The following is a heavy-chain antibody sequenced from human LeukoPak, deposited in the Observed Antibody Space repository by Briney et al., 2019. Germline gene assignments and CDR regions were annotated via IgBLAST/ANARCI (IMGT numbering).Heavy chain of an antibody. D-gene: IGHD2-21*01. V-gene: IGHV3-11*04. CDR3: AWGGIAAFDS. Sequence: PGGSLRLSCAASGFTFSDYYMSWIRQAPGKGLEWVAYISSSGNTRYYADSVKGRFTISRDNAKNSLYLQMNSQRAEDTAVYYCAWGGIAAFDSWGQGTLVTVSS. CDR1: GFTFSDYY. J-gene: IGHJ4*02. CDR2: ISSSGNTR.